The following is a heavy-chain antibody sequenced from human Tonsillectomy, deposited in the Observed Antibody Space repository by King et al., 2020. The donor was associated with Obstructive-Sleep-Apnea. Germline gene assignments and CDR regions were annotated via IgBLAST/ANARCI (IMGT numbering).Heavy chain of an antibody. V-gene: IGHV3-33*06. Sequence: VQLVESGGGVVQPGRSLRLSCAASGFTFSSYGMHWVRQAPGKGLEGVAVIWYDGSNKYYADSVKGRFTISRDNSKNTLYLQMNSLRAEDTAVYYCAKEGTYYYDSSGYLPDYWGQGTLVTVSS. CDR3: AKEGTYYYDSSGYLPDY. D-gene: IGHD3-22*01. CDR2: IWYDGSNK. J-gene: IGHJ4*02. CDR1: GFTFSSYG.